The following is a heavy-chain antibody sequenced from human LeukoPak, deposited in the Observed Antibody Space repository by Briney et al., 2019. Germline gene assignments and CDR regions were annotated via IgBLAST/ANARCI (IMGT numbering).Heavy chain of an antibody. V-gene: IGHV3-48*03. J-gene: IGHJ6*04. Sequence: GGSLRVSCAASGFTFSSYEMNCVRQAPGKGLERVSDISSSGSTMYYADSVKGRFTISRDNAKSSLYLQMNSLRAEDTAVYYCARDQVVPAARGVYYYYGMHVWGKGTTVTVSS. CDR3: ARDQVVPAARGVYYYYGMHV. CDR2: ISSSGSTM. CDR1: GFTFSSYE. D-gene: IGHD2-2*01.